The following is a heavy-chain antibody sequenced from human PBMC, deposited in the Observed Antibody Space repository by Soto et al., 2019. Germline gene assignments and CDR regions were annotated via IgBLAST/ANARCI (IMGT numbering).Heavy chain of an antibody. J-gene: IGHJ4*02. Sequence: SETLSLTCPVSKCSIESRDHYWSWIRQSPERGLEWIGHFYHSGSTYYNPSLRSRASISNDLSKNQFFLELSSVTGADTAVYFCARIYWLRDSSGYHHPFDYWGLGTLVTVSS. CDR2: FYHSGST. CDR3: ARIYWLRDSSGYHHPFDY. CDR1: KCSIESRDHY. V-gene: IGHV4-30-4*01. D-gene: IGHD3-22*01.